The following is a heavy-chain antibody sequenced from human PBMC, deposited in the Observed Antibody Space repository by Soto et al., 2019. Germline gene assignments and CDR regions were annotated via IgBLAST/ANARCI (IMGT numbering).Heavy chain of an antibody. CDR1: GFTFSSYG. J-gene: IGHJ2*01. Sequence: QVQLVESGGGVVQPGRSLRLSCAASGFTFSSYGMHWVRQAPGKGLEWVAVISYDGSNKYYADSVKGRFTISRDNSKNTLYLQMNSLRAEDTAVYYCAKEREWGVGNYYWYFDLWGRGTLVTVSS. D-gene: IGHD4-4*01. CDR2: ISYDGSNK. CDR3: AKEREWGVGNYYWYFDL. V-gene: IGHV3-30*18.